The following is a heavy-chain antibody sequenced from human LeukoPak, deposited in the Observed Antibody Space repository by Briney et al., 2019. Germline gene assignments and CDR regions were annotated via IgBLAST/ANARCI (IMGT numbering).Heavy chain of an antibody. CDR3: ARQSGLDY. Sequence: GGSLRLSCAASGFTFSNYAIKSVRQAPGKGVECVSAISRTSAYIYYPDSVKGRFTISRDNAKNTLYLKMNSLRAEDTAVYYCARQSGLDYWGRGTLVTVSS. J-gene: IGHJ4*02. CDR2: ISRTSAYI. D-gene: IGHD1-1*01. V-gene: IGHV3-21*01. CDR1: GFTFSNYA.